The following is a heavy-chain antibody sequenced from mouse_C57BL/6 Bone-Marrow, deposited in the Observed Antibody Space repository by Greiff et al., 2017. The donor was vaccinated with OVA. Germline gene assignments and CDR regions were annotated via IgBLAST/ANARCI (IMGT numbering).Heavy chain of an antibody. D-gene: IGHD1-1*01. Sequence: VQLQQPGAELVKPGASVKMSCKASGYTFTSYWITWVKQRPGQGLEWIGDIYPGSGSTNYNEKFKSKATLTVDTSSSTAYMQLSSLTSEDSAVYDCARPVVANDAMDYWGQGTSVTVSS. CDR2: IYPGSGST. CDR1: GYTFTSYW. CDR3: ARPVVANDAMDY. J-gene: IGHJ4*01. V-gene: IGHV1-55*01.